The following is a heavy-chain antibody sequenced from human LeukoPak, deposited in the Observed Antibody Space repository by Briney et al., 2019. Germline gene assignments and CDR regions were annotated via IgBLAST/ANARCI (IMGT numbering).Heavy chain of an antibody. D-gene: IGHD5-12*01. CDR1: GFTLSSYA. V-gene: IGHV3-30*04. Sequence: PGGSLRLSCAASGFTLSSYAMHWVRQAPGKGLGWVAVISYDGSNKCYADSVKGRFTISRDNSKNTLYLQMNSLRAEDTAVYYCAREVATTFDYWGQGTLVTVSP. CDR2: ISYDGSNK. J-gene: IGHJ4*02. CDR3: AREVATTFDY.